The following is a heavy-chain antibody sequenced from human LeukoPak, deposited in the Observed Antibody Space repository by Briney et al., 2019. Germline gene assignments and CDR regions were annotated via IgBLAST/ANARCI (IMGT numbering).Heavy chain of an antibody. D-gene: IGHD3-22*01. Sequence: ASVTVSCTASGYTFTSYGISWVRQAPGQGLEWMGWISAYNGNTNYAQKLQGRVTMTTDTSTSTAYMELRSLRSDDTAVYYCARDRGYYYDSSGYQYFDYWGQGTLVTVSS. CDR3: ARDRGYYYDSSGYQYFDY. J-gene: IGHJ4*02. CDR2: ISAYNGNT. V-gene: IGHV1-18*01. CDR1: GYTFTSYG.